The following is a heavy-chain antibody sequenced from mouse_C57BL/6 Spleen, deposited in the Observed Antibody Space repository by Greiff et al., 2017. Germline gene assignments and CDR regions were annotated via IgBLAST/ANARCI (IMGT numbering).Heavy chain of an antibody. Sequence: VQLQQSGPGMVKPSQSLSLTCTVTGYSITSGYDWHWIRHFPGNKLEWMGYISYSGSTNYNPSLKSRNSITHDTSKNHFFLKLNSVTTEDTATYYCAKWATAPYAMDYWGQGTSVTVSS. D-gene: IGHD1-2*01. V-gene: IGHV3-1*01. CDR1: GYSITSGYD. CDR2: ISYSGST. J-gene: IGHJ4*01. CDR3: AKWATAPYAMDY.